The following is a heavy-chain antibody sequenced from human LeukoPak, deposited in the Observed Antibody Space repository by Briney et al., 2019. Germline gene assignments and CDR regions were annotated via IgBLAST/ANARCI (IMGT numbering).Heavy chain of an antibody. CDR2: ISSSGSTI. Sequence: PGGSLRLSCAASGFTFSDYYMSWIRQAPGKGLEWVSYISSSGSTIYYADSVKGRFTISRDNAKNSLYLQMNSLRAEDTAVYYCAGIAVAGTRDYYYYDMDVWGQGTTVTVSS. D-gene: IGHD6-19*01. J-gene: IGHJ6*02. V-gene: IGHV3-11*01. CDR3: AGIAVAGTRDYYYYDMDV. CDR1: GFTFSDYY.